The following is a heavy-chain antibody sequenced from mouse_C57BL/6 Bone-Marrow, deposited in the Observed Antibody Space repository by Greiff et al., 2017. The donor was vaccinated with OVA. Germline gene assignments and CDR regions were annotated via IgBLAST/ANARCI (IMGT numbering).Heavy chain of an antibody. J-gene: IGHJ2*01. Sequence: DVMLVESGEGLVKPGGSLKLSCAASGFTFSSYAMSWVRQTPEKRLEWVAYISSGGDYIYYADTVKGRFTISRDNARNTLYLQMSSLKSEDTAMYYGTRGYYGSSYFDYWGQGTTLTVSS. D-gene: IGHD1-1*01. V-gene: IGHV5-9-1*02. CDR1: GFTFSSYA. CDR3: TRGYYGSSYFDY. CDR2: ISSGGDYI.